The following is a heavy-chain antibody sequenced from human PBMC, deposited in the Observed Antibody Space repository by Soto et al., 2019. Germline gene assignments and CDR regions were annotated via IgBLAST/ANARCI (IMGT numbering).Heavy chain of an antibody. D-gene: IGHD4-17*01. J-gene: IGHJ4*02. Sequence: APVKVSCKASGYTFTSYGISWVRQAPGQGLEWMGWISAYNGNTNYAQKLQGRVTMTTDTSTSTAYMELRSLRSDDTAVYYCARDFLVDYGDYPPYFDYWGQGTLVTVSS. CDR2: ISAYNGNT. V-gene: IGHV1-18*01. CDR3: ARDFLVDYGDYPPYFDY. CDR1: GYTFTSYG.